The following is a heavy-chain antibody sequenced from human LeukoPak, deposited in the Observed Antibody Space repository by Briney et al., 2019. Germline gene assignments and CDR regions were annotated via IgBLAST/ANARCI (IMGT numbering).Heavy chain of an antibody. V-gene: IGHV4-59*08. Sequence: PSETLSLTCSVSGGSISTYYWSWIRQSPGKGLEWIGYIYYSGSTNYNPSLKSRVTISVDTSKNQFSLKLSSVTAADTAVYYCARGGDYDYVWGSYRYTKRGFDYWGQGTLVTVSS. CDR1: GGSISTYY. D-gene: IGHD3-16*02. J-gene: IGHJ4*02. CDR2: IYYSGST. CDR3: ARGGDYDYVWGSYRYTKRGFDY.